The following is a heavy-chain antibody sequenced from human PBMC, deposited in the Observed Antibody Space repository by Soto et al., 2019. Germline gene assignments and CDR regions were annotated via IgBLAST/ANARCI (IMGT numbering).Heavy chain of an antibody. V-gene: IGHV4-59*08. Sequence: QVQLQESGPGLVKPSETLSLSCSVSGGSISGHYWSWVRHTPGKGLEWIGYMYYSGSTNYNPSLKSLVTISVDTSKNHFSLRLTSVTAADTAVYYCVRGPYYDLIWNYYYMDVWGKGTTVTVSS. CDR1: GGSISGHY. CDR2: MYYSGST. CDR3: VRGPYYDLIWNYYYMDV. D-gene: IGHD3-16*01. J-gene: IGHJ6*03.